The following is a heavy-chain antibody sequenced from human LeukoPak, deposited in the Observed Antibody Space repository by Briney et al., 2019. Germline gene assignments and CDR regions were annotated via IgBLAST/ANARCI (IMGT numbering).Heavy chain of an antibody. V-gene: IGHV1-2*06. Sequence: ASVKVSCKASGYTFTSYYMHWVRQAPGQGLEWMGRINPNSGGTNYAQKFQGRVTMTRDTSISTAYMELSRLRSDDTAVYYCARLVGATTGQDYWGQGTLVTVSS. CDR3: ARLVGATTGQDY. CDR1: GYTFTSYY. D-gene: IGHD1-26*01. J-gene: IGHJ4*02. CDR2: INPNSGGT.